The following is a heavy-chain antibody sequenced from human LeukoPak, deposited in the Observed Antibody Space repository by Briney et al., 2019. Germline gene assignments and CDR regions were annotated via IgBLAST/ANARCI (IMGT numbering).Heavy chain of an antibody. J-gene: IGHJ3*02. D-gene: IGHD6-19*01. CDR1: GFTFSSYS. V-gene: IGHV3-21*01. CDR3: ARGEYSSGWHDAFDI. CDR2: ISSSSSYI. Sequence: PGGSLRLSCAASGFTFSSYSMNWVRQAPGKGLECVSSISSSSSYIYYADSVKGRFTISRDNAKNSLYLQMNSLRAEDTAVYYCARGEYSSGWHDAFDIWGQGTMVTVSS.